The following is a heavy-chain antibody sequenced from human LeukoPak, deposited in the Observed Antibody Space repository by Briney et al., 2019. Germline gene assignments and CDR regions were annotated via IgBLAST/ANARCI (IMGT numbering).Heavy chain of an antibody. D-gene: IGHD6-19*01. CDR1: GGSFSTYY. J-gene: IGHJ4*02. V-gene: IGHV4-34*01. CDR2: INHSGST. Sequence: PSEILSLTCAVYGGSFSTYYWSWIRQPPGKGLEWIGEINHSGSTNYNPSLKSRVTISVDTSKNQFSLKLSSVTAADTAVYYCAVTVTGTALFGYWGQGTLVTVSS. CDR3: AVTVTGTALFGY.